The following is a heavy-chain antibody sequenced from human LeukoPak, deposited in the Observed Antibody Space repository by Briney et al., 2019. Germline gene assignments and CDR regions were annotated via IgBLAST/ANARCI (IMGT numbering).Heavy chain of an antibody. Sequence: GGSLRLSCAASGFTVSSNYMSWVRQAPEKGLEWVSVIYSGGSTYYADSVKGRFTISRDNSKNTLYLQMNSLRAEDTAVYYCASNLWFGELSIFDYWGQGTLVTVSS. CDR3: ASNLWFGELSIFDY. D-gene: IGHD3-10*01. V-gene: IGHV3-66*01. CDR1: GFTVSSNY. J-gene: IGHJ4*02. CDR2: IYSGGST.